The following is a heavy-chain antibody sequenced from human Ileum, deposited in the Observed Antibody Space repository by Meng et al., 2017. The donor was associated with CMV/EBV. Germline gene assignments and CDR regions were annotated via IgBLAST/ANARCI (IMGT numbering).Heavy chain of an antibody. CDR1: GDSIDNSNW. Sequence: SETLSLTCAVSGDSIDNSNWWSWVRQPPGKGREWIGEIYHSGSTNYNLSLKSRVTISLDKSKNQFSLKLTSVTAADTALYYCAREMGLPGAGFDYWGQGSLVTVSS. CDR3: AREMGLPGAGFDY. V-gene: IGHV4-4*02. J-gene: IGHJ4*02. D-gene: IGHD2-2*01. CDR2: IYHSGST.